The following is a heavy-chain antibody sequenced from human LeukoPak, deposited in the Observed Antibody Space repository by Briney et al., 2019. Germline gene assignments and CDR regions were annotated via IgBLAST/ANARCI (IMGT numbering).Heavy chain of an antibody. CDR1: GFTFSTYA. CDR2: ISYNGNNK. Sequence: QPGRSLRPSCAASGFTFSTYAIHWVRQAPGQGLEGVAVISYNGNNKYYADSVKGRFAISRDNSKNTLFLEMNSLRTEDTAVYYCARDRFRSSGWYWYIDYWGQGTLVTVSS. V-gene: IGHV3-30*09. D-gene: IGHD6-19*01. J-gene: IGHJ4*02. CDR3: ARDRFRSSGWYWYIDY.